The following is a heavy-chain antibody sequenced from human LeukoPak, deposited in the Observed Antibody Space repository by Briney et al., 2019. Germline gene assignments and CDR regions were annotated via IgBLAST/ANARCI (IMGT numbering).Heavy chain of an antibody. Sequence: SETLSLTCTVSGGSISSYYWSWIRQPPGKGLEWIGYIYYSGSTNYNPSLKSRVTISVDTSKNQFSLKLSSLTAADTAVYYCARAEQWLVPLDCWGQGTLVTVSS. CDR1: GGSISSYY. J-gene: IGHJ4*02. CDR3: ARAEQWLVPLDC. V-gene: IGHV4-59*01. CDR2: IYYSGST. D-gene: IGHD6-19*01.